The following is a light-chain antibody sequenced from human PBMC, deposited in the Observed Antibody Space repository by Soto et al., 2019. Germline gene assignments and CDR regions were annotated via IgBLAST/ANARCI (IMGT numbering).Light chain of an antibody. CDR3: QQSYNTPYT. CDR2: AAS. V-gene: IGKV1-39*01. Sequence: DIQMTQSPSSLSASVGDRVTITCRASQSITSYLNWYQQKPGKAPKLLIYAASSLQSGVPSRFSGSGSGTDFTLTISSLQPEDFATYYCQQSYNTPYTFGQGTKLEIK. J-gene: IGKJ2*01. CDR1: QSITSY.